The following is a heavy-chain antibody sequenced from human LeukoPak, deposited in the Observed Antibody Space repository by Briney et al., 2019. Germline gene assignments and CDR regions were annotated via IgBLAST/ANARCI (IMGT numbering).Heavy chain of an antibody. D-gene: IGHD6-19*01. Sequence: GGSRRFSGAAPGFTSRSYAMPGFRQAPAKGLKGVAVLSYDGSNKYYADSVKGRFTISRDNSKNTLYLQMNSLRAEDTAVYYCARGTPSSSGWLYYGMDVWGQGTTVTVSS. CDR1: GFTSRSYA. CDR3: ARGTPSSSGWLYYGMDV. V-gene: IGHV3-30-3*01. J-gene: IGHJ6*02. CDR2: LSYDGSNK.